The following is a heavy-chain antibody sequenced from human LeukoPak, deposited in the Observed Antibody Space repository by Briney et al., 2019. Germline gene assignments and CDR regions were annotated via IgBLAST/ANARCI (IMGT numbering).Heavy chain of an antibody. CDR3: ARRQKLRGPRAGDAFDI. Sequence: SETLSLTCAVYGGSFSGYYWSWIRQPPGKGLEWIGEINHSGSTNYSPSLKSRVTISVDTSKNQFSLKLSSVTAADTAMYYCARRQKLRGPRAGDAFDIWGQGAMVTVSS. D-gene: IGHD4/OR15-4a*01. V-gene: IGHV4-34*01. J-gene: IGHJ3*02. CDR1: GGSFSGYY. CDR2: INHSGST.